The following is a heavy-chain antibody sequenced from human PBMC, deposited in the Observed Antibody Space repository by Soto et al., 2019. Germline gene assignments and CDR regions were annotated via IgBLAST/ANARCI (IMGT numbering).Heavy chain of an antibody. CDR3: TRDRDYDFWSATPPDY. J-gene: IGHJ4*02. CDR2: ISSSSSYI. Sequence: GGSLRLSCAASGFTFSSYSMNWVRQAPGKGLEWVSSISSSSSYIYYADSVKGRFTISRDNAKNSLYLQMNSLRAEDTAVYYCTRDRDYDFWSATPPDYWGQGTLVTVS. CDR1: GFTFSSYS. V-gene: IGHV3-21*01. D-gene: IGHD3-3*01.